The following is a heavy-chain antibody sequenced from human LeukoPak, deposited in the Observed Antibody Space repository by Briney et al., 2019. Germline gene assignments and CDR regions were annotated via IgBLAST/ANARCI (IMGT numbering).Heavy chain of an antibody. CDR3: AKDPFHSSSWYYFDY. D-gene: IGHD6-13*01. J-gene: IGHJ4*02. CDR1: EFTLKDYW. CDR2: INSDGSSA. V-gene: IGHV3-74*01. Sequence: PGGSLRLSCEASEFTLKDYWMHWVRQGPGKGLVWVSRINSDGSSASYADSVKGRFTISRDNAKNTLYLQMNSLRAEDTAVYYCAKDPFHSSSWYYFDYWGQGTLVTVSS.